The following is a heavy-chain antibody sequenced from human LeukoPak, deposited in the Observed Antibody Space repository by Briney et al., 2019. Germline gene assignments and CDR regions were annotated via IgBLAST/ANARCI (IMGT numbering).Heavy chain of an antibody. CDR2: ISTSSSYI. D-gene: IGHD3-10*02. CDR1: GFTFSSYS. V-gene: IGHV3-21*01. J-gene: IGHJ6*04. Sequence: GGSLRLSCAASGFTFSSYSMNGVRQAPGKGLEWVSSISTSSSYIYYADSVKGRFTISRDNAKKSLYLQMNRLRAEDTAVYYCAELGITMIGGVRGKGTTVTISS. CDR3: AELGITMIGGV.